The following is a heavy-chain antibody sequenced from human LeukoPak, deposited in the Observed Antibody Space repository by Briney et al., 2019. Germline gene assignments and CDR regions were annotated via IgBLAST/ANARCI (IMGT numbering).Heavy chain of an antibody. J-gene: IGHJ4*02. CDR2: IRSKAYGGTT. CDR1: GFTFGDYA. V-gene: IGHV3-49*04. Sequence: PGGSLRLSCTASGFTFGDYAMSWVRQAPGKGLEWVGFIRSKAYGGTTEYAASVKGRFTISRDDSKSIAYLQMNSLKTEDTAVYYCTRGVVAGTRDYFDYWGQGTLVTVSS. CDR3: TRGVVAGTRDYFDY. D-gene: IGHD6-19*01.